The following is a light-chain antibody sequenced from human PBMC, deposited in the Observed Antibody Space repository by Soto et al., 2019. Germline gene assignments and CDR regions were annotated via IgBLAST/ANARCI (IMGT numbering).Light chain of an antibody. Sequence: QSALTQPPSASGSPGQSVTISCTGTSSDVGAYYSVSWYQQHPGKAPKLMIYEVTKRPSGVPDRFSGSKSGSTASLTVSGLQDEDEADYNCSSYAGSYNLAVFGTGTKLTVL. CDR3: SSYAGSYNLAV. J-gene: IGLJ1*01. CDR1: SSDVGAYYS. V-gene: IGLV2-8*01. CDR2: EVT.